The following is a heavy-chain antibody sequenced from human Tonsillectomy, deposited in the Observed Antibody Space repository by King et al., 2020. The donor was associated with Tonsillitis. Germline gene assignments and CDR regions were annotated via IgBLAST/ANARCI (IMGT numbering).Heavy chain of an antibody. D-gene: IGHD5-18*01. V-gene: IGHV3-30*02. J-gene: IGHJ4*02. CDR3: AKDKGGYDYGPYFDC. Sequence: VQLVESGGGVVQPGGSLRLSCSTSGITFTNYGMHWVRQAPGKGMEWVTFIRHDGGNKYYADSVKGRFTIPRENSKNTLYLQMNTLRAEDTAVYYCAKDKGGYDYGPYFDCWGQGTLVTVSS. CDR1: GITFTNYG. CDR2: IRHDGGNK.